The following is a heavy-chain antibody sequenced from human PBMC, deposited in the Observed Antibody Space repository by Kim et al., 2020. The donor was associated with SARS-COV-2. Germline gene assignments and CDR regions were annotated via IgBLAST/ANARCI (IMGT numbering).Heavy chain of an antibody. CDR3: ARGRSRMLENGVVDY. D-gene: IGHD3-3*01. Sequence: SETLSLTCTVSGGSISSGGYYWSWIRQHPGKGLEWIGYIYYSGSTYYNPSLKSRVTISVDTSKNQFSLKLSSVTAADTAVYYCARGRSRMLENGVVDYWGQGTLVTVSS. V-gene: IGHV4-31*03. CDR2: IYYSGST. CDR1: GGSISSGGYY. J-gene: IGHJ4*02.